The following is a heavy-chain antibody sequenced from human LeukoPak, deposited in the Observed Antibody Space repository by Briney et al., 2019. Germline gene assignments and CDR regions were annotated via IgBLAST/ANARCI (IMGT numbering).Heavy chain of an antibody. CDR1: GYTFTGYY. Sequence: GASVKVSCKASGYTFTGYYMHWVRQAPGQGLEWMGWINPNSGGTNYAQKFQGRVTMTRDTSTSTAYMELRSLRSDDTAVYYCARGSPLQGGRLMTTVIYFDYWGQGTLVTVSS. D-gene: IGHD4-17*01. CDR3: ARGSPLQGGRLMTTVIYFDY. V-gene: IGHV1-2*02. CDR2: INPNSGGT. J-gene: IGHJ4*02.